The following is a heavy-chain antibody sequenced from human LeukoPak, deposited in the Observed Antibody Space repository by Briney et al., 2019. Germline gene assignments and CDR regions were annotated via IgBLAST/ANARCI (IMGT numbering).Heavy chain of an antibody. J-gene: IGHJ6*02. D-gene: IGHD3-22*01. CDR3: ARVRRGWSSGSPLWYGMDV. Sequence: SETLSLTCTVSGGSVSSGSYYWSWIRQPPGKGLEWIGYIYYSGSTNYNPSLKSRVTISVDRSKNQFSLKLSSVTAADTAVYYCARVRRGWSSGSPLWYGMDVWGQGTTVTVSS. V-gene: IGHV4-61*01. CDR2: IYYSGST. CDR1: GGSVSSGSYY.